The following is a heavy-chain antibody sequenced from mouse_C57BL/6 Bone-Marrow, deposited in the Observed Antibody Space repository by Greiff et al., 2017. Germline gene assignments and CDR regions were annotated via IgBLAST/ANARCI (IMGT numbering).Heavy chain of an antibody. CDR3: ARYDYGYDVRFAY. J-gene: IGHJ3*01. CDR1: GFTFTDYY. D-gene: IGHD2-2*01. Sequence: EVKLVESGGGLVQPGGSLSLSCAASGFTFTDYYMSWVRQPPGKALEWLGFIRNKANGYTTEYSASVKGRFTISRDNSQSILYLHMNALRAEDSATYYCARYDYGYDVRFAYWGQGTLVTVSA. V-gene: IGHV7-3*01. CDR2: IRNKANGYTT.